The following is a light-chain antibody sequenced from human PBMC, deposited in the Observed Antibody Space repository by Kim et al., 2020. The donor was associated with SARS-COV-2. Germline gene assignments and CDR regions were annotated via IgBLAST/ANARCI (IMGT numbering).Light chain of an antibody. CDR2: AAS. Sequence: DIQMTQSPSSLSASVGDGVTITCRASQDISNYLNWYQQKPGKAPKLLIYAASNLQLGVSSRFSGSGSGTDFTLTISDLQPEDIATYYCQKYNNAPRSFGHGTKVDIK. CDR1: QDISNY. J-gene: IGKJ1*01. V-gene: IGKV1-27*01. CDR3: QKYNNAPRS.